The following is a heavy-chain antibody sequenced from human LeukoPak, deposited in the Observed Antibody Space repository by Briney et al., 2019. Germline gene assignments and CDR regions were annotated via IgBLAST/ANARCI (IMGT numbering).Heavy chain of an antibody. CDR2: INSDGSST. Sequence: GGSLRLSCAASGFTFSSYWMHWVRQAPGKGLVWVSRINSDGSSTSYADSVKGRFTISRVNAKNTLYLQMNSLRAEDTAVYYCAKEVDGASGTKIGYFQHWGQGTLVIVSS. CDR1: GFTFSSYW. D-gene: IGHD1-26*01. J-gene: IGHJ1*01. V-gene: IGHV3-74*01. CDR3: AKEVDGASGTKIGYFQH.